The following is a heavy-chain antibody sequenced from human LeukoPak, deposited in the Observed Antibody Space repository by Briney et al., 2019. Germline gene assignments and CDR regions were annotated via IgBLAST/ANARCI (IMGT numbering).Heavy chain of an antibody. CDR1: GFTFSSYA. J-gene: IGHJ4*02. Sequence: GGSLRLSCAASGFTFSSYAMSWIRQAPGKGLEWVSYISSSGSTIYYADSVKGRFTISRDNAKNSLYLQMNSLRAEDTAVYYCARVLGYCSSTSCYFDYWGQGTLVTVSS. CDR3: ARVLGYCSSTSCYFDY. V-gene: IGHV3-11*04. D-gene: IGHD2-2*01. CDR2: ISSSGSTI.